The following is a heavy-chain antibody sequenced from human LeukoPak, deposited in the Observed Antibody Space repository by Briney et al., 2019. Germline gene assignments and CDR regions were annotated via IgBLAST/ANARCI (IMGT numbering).Heavy chain of an antibody. CDR2: ISSSSSYI. Sequence: GGSLRLSCAASGFTFSSYSMNWVRQAPGKGLEWVSSISSSSSYIYYADSVKGRFTISRDNAKNSLYLQMNSLRAEDTAVYYCARAGEKGLYYFDYWGQGTLVTDSS. D-gene: IGHD7-27*01. CDR3: ARAGEKGLYYFDY. CDR1: GFTFSSYS. J-gene: IGHJ4*02. V-gene: IGHV3-21*01.